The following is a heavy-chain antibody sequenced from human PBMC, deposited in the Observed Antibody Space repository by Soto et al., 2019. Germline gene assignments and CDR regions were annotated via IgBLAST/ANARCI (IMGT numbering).Heavy chain of an antibody. CDR1: GFSVGSNY. V-gene: IGHV3-53*02. CDR3: ARKSDSSPVPEADGV. CDR2: IYSNGDT. Sequence: EVQLVETGGGLIQPGGSLRLSCAASGFSVGSNYMTWVRQSPGKGLEWVSLIYSNGDTDYADSVKGRFSISRDNFKNTLYIPMHNLRAEDTAVYHCARKSDSSPVPEADGVWGRGTLVTVSS. J-gene: IGHJ4*02. D-gene: IGHD2-8*01.